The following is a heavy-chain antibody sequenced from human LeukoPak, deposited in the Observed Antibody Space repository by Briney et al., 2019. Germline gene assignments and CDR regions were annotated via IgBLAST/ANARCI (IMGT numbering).Heavy chain of an antibody. D-gene: IGHD3-22*01. V-gene: IGHV4-59*01. CDR1: GGSISSYY. CDR3: ARGFGGSGYLGYLDY. Sequence: SETLSLTCIVSGGSISSYYWSWIRQPPGKGLEWIENIYYSGSTNYNSSLKSRVTLSVDTSKNQFSLKLSSVTAADTAVYYCARGFGGSGYLGYLDYWGQGTLVTVSS. CDR2: IYYSGST. J-gene: IGHJ4*02.